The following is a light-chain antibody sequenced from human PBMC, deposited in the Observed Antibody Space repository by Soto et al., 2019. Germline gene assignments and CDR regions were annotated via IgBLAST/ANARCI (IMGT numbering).Light chain of an antibody. CDR3: QQYKSGYT. Sequence: DIQMTQSPSTLSASVGDRVTITCRASQTVSGWLAWYQQKPGKAPKLLIYDASSLESGVPSRFSGSESGTEFTLTISSLQPDDLGTYYCQQYKSGYTLGQGTKLAIK. J-gene: IGKJ2*01. V-gene: IGKV1-5*01. CDR1: QTVSGW. CDR2: DAS.